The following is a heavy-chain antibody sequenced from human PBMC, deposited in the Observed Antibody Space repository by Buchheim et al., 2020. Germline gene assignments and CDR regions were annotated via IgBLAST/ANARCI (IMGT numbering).Heavy chain of an antibody. CDR3: AKVSYDSSGYVDY. J-gene: IGHJ4*02. D-gene: IGHD3-22*01. CDR2: ISYDGSNK. CDR1: GFTFSSYG. V-gene: IGHV3-30*18. Sequence: QVQLVESGGGVVQPGRSLRLSCAASGFTFSSYGMHWVRQAPGKGLEWVAVISYDGSNKYYADSVKGRFTISRYNSKNKLYLQMNSLRAEDTAVYYCAKVSYDSSGYVDYWGQGTL.